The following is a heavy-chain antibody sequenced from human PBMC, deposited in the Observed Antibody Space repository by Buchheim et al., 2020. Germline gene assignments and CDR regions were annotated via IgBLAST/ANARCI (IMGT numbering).Heavy chain of an antibody. CDR2: IYYSGST. Sequence: QVQLQESGPGLVKPSQTLSLTCTVSGGSISSGDYYWSWLRQPPGKGLEWIGYIYYSGSTYYNPSLTSRVPLSVDPSKNHFSLKLSSVTAADTAVYYCARDLGTNYGMDVWGQGTT. CDR3: ARDLGTNYGMDV. CDR1: GGSISSGDYY. V-gene: IGHV4-30-4*01. J-gene: IGHJ6*02. D-gene: IGHD7-27*01.